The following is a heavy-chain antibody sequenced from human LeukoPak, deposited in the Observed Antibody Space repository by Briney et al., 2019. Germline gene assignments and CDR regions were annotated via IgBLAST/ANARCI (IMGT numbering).Heavy chain of an antibody. V-gene: IGHV1-18*01. CDR1: GYTFTSYG. J-gene: IGHJ1*01. Sequence: GASVKVSCKASGYTFTSYGISWVRQAPGQGLEWMGWISAHNGNTNYAQKLQDRVTMTTDTSTSTAYVELRSLRSDDTAVYYCARDNYDVLTGDQYFQHWGQGTLVSVSS. CDR2: ISAHNGNT. D-gene: IGHD3-9*01. CDR3: ARDNYDVLTGDQYFQH.